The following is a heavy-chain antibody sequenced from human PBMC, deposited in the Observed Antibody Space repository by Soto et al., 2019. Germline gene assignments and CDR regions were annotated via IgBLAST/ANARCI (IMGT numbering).Heavy chain of an antibody. V-gene: IGHV4-31*03. J-gene: IGHJ5*01. CDR2: IYYSGST. D-gene: IGHD3-10*01. CDR3: AREPPRGWFGRRCFDS. Sequence: QVQLQESGPGLVKPSQTLSLICTVSGGSISSDGYYWNWIRQHPGKGLEWIGYIYYSGSTFYNSSLMSRITTSVVTSKNRFSLMLSSVAAADTAVYYGAREPPRGWFGRRCFDSWGQATLVTVSS. CDR1: GGSISSDGYY.